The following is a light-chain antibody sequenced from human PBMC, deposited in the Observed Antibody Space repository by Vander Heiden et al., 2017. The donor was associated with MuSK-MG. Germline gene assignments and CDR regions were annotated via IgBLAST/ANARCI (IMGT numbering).Light chain of an antibody. CDR3: QQYGSSLFT. CDR2: GAS. CDR1: QSVSSTY. Sequence: EIVLTQSPGTLSLSPGERATLSCRASQSVSSTYLAWYQQKPGQAPRLLIYGASRRATGIPDRFSGSGSGTDFTLTISGLEPEDFAVYYCQQYGSSLFTFGHGTKVDIK. V-gene: IGKV3-20*01. J-gene: IGKJ3*01.